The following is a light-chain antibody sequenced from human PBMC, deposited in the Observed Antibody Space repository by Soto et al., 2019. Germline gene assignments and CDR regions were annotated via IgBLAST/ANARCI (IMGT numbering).Light chain of an antibody. J-gene: IGKJ4*01. CDR2: DAS. Sequence: DIPMTQSPSSLSASVGDRVTITCRASQDISNYLNWYQLKPGKAPNLLIYDASNLEAGVPSRFSGGGSGTEFTFTISSLQPEDIATYYCQQYDNLPSLTFGGGTKVEIK. V-gene: IGKV1-33*01. CDR1: QDISNY. CDR3: QQYDNLPSLT.